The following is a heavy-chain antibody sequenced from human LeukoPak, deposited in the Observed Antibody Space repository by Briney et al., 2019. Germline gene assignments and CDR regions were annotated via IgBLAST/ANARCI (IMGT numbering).Heavy chain of an antibody. CDR2: ISGSGGST. CDR3: AQDGASIRFDN. J-gene: IGHJ4*02. V-gene: IGHV3-23*01. Sequence: GGSLRLSCAASGFTFSSYAMSWVRQAPGKGLEWVSSISGSGGSTYYADSVKGRFSISRDNSKNTLSLQMNSLRAEDTAVYYCAQDGASIRFDNWGQGTLVTVSS. D-gene: IGHD3-16*01. CDR1: GFTFSSYA.